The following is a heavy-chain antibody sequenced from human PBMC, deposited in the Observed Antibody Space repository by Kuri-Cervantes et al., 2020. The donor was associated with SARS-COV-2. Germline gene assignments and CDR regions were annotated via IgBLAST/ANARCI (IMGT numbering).Heavy chain of an antibody. J-gene: IGHJ4*02. CDR3: ARQGGRAIYFDY. D-gene: IGHD6-25*01. V-gene: IGHV3-30-3*01. CDR1: GFTFSSYA. Sequence: SLKISCAASGFTFSSYAMHWVRQAPGKGLEWVAVISYDGSNKYYADSVEGRFTISRDNSKNTLYLQMNSLRAEDTAVYYCARQGGRAIYFDYWGQGTLVTVSS. CDR2: ISYDGSNK.